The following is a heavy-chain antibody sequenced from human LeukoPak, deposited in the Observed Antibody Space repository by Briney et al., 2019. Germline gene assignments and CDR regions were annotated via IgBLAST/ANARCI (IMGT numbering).Heavy chain of an antibody. CDR1: GGSIRSYY. CDR3: ARFYGDYPFYYYYYYGMDV. J-gene: IGHJ6*02. CDR2: IYYSGST. V-gene: IGHV4-59*01. D-gene: IGHD4-17*01. Sequence: PSETLSLTCTVSGGSIRSYYWSWIRQPPGKGLEWIGYIYYSGSTNYNPSLKSRVTISVDTSKNQFSLKLSSVTAADTAVYYCARFYGDYPFYYYYYYGMDVWGQGTTVTVSS.